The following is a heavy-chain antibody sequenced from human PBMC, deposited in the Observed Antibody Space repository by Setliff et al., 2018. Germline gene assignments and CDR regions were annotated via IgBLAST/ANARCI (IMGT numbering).Heavy chain of an antibody. CDR3: ARRETYYNFWSGYYAY. J-gene: IGHJ4*02. V-gene: IGHV4-39*07. Sequence: SETLSLTCTASGGSISSSSYYWGWIRQPPGKGLEWIGSIYYSGSTYYNPSLKSRVTISVDTSKNQFSLKLSSVTAADTAVYYCARRETYYNFWSGYYAYWGQGTLVTV. CDR1: GGSISSSSYY. D-gene: IGHD3-3*01. CDR2: IYYSGST.